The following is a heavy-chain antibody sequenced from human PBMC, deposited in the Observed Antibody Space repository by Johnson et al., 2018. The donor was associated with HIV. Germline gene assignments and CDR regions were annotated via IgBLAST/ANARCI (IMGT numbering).Heavy chain of an antibody. J-gene: IGHJ3*02. V-gene: IGHV3-30*03. Sequence: QVQLVESGGGLVQPGGSLRLSCAASGFTFSSYGMHWVRQAPGKGLEWVAIISYDGSNKYYADSVKGRFTISRDNSKNTLYLQMNSLRPEDTAVYYCARGGRVIVGTEGAFDMWGQGTMVTVSS. D-gene: IGHD1-26*01. CDR1: GFTFSSYG. CDR2: ISYDGSNK. CDR3: ARGGRVIVGTEGAFDM.